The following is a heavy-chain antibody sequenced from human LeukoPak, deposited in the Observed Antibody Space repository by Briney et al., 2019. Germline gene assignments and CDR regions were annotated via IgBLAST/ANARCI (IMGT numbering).Heavy chain of an antibody. D-gene: IGHD1-26*01. CDR2: IGTAGDT. CDR3: VRLREGAFDI. CDR1: GFTFSSSD. V-gene: IGHV3-13*01. J-gene: IGHJ3*02. Sequence: GGSLRLSCAASGFTFSSSDMHWVRQGPGKGLDWVSAIGTAGDTYYPGSVKGRFTISRENAKNSLYLQMNSLRAGDTVVYYCVRLREGAFDIWGQGTMVTVSS.